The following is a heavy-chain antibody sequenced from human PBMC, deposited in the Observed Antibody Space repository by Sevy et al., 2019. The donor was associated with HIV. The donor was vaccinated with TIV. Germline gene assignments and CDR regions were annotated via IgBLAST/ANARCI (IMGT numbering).Heavy chain of an antibody. J-gene: IGHJ4*02. V-gene: IGHV3-23*01. CDR3: AKSIEGSSSWFVY. D-gene: IGHD6-13*01. CDR1: GFTFSSYA. CDR2: ISGSGGST. Sequence: GGSLRLSCAASGFTFSSYAMSWVRQAPGKGLEWVSAISGSGGSTYYADSVKGRFTISRDNTKNTLYLQMNSLRAEDTAVYYCAKSIEGSSSWFVYWGQGTLVTVSS.